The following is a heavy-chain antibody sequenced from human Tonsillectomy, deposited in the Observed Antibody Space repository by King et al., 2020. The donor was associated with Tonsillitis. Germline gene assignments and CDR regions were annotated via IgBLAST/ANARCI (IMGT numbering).Heavy chain of an antibody. J-gene: IGHJ4*02. Sequence: VQLVESGGGLVQPGGSLRLSCAASGFSFSTYSMHWVRQAPGKVLEWVSYISSGSSTIYYADSVKGRFTISRDNAKNSLYLQMNSLRDEDTAVYYCAREGDSSLTFDYWGQGTLVTVSS. V-gene: IGHV3-48*02. D-gene: IGHD6-13*01. CDR3: AREGDSSLTFDY. CDR2: ISSGSSTI. CDR1: GFSFSTYS.